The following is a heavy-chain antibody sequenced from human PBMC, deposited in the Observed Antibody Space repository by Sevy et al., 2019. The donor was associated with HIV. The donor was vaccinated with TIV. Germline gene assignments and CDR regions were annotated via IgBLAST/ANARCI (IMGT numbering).Heavy chain of an antibody. Sequence: GGSLRLSCAASGFTFSSYAMHWVRQAPGKGLEWVAVISDDGSNKYYADSVKGRFTISRDNSKNTMYMQMNSLRAEDTAVYYSARDYNQRLELTPLYGRNPRYYMDVWGKGTTVTVSS. CDR3: ARDYNQRLELTPLYGRNPRYYMDV. CDR1: GFTFSSYA. D-gene: IGHD1-7*01. V-gene: IGHV3-30-3*01. J-gene: IGHJ6*03. CDR2: ISDDGSNK.